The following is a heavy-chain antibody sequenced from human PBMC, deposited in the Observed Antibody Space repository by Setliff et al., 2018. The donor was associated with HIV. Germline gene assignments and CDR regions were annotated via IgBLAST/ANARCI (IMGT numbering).Heavy chain of an antibody. CDR1: GGSITSGSYY. Sequence: SETLSLTCTVSGGSITSGSYYWSWIRQPAGKGLEWIGSISSSGSTNYNPSRKSRVTISVDTSKNQFSLKLSSVTAADTAVYYCARDRGSSYYYSYYMDVWGKGTTVTVSS. V-gene: IGHV4-61*02. D-gene: IGHD6-6*01. J-gene: IGHJ6*03. CDR3: ARDRGSSYYYSYYMDV. CDR2: ISSSGST.